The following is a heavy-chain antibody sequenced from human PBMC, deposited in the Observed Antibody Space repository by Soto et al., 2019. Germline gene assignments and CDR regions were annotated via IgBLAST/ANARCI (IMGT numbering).Heavy chain of an antibody. V-gene: IGHV3-21*01. J-gene: IGHJ4*02. CDR2: ISSGSSNI. D-gene: IGHD2-21*02. CDR3: ASATVVTATFDF. CDR1: GFAFRSYN. Sequence: GGSLRLSCAASGFAFRSYNMNWVRQAPGKGLEWVASISSGSSNIYYADSVKGRFTISRDNTKNSLYLQMDSLRAEDSAVYYCASATVVTATFDFWGQGTLVTVSS.